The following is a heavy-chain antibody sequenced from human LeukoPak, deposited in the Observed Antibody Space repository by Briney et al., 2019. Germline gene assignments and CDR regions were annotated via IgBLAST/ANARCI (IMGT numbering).Heavy chain of an antibody. D-gene: IGHD2-15*01. CDR3: ARDGGLHTNFDY. Sequence: GGSLRLSCAASGFTFRNYWMGWVRPAPGKGLEWVANTKPDGTAEYYADSVRGRFTTSRENANNFLYLQMNSLRGEDTAVYYCARDGGLHTNFDYWGQGTLVTVSS. V-gene: IGHV3-7*01. CDR1: GFTFRNYW. CDR2: TKPDGTAE. J-gene: IGHJ4*02.